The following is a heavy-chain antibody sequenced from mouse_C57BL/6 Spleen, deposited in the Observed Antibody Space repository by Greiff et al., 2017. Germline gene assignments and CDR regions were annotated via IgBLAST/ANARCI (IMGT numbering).Heavy chain of an antibody. J-gene: IGHJ3*01. D-gene: IGHD1-1*01. CDR3: AKPFTTVEGWFAY. CDR2: IDPSGSYT. Sequence: VQLQQPGAELVRPGTSVKLSCKASGYTFTSYWMHWVKQRPGQGLEWIGVIDPSGSYTNYTQKIKGKATLAVDTSSSTAYMQLSRLTSEDSAVYYCAKPFTTVEGWFAYWGQGTLVTVSA. CDR1: GYTFTSYW. V-gene: IGHV1-59*01.